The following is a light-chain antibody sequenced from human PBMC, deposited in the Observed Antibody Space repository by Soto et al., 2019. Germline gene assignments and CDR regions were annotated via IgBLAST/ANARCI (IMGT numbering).Light chain of an antibody. CDR3: QQYSTFPRT. CDR1: QSISSY. J-gene: IGKJ1*01. V-gene: IGKV1-5*01. Sequence: DIQMTQSPSSLSSSVGDRVTITCWASQSISSYLNWYQQKPGRAPNFLIYDASTLESGVPSRFSGSGSGTEFTLTITNLQPDDFATFYCQQYSTFPRTFGQGTKVDIK. CDR2: DAS.